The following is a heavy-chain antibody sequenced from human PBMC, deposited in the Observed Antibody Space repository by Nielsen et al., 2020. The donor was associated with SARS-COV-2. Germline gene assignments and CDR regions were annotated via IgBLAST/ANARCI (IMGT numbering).Heavy chain of an antibody. Sequence: SETLSLTRAVSGGSISSSNWWSWVRQPPGKGLEWIGEIYHSGSTNYNPSLKSRVTISVDKSKNQFSLKLSSVTAADTAVYYCARGQAGIAAAGFYGMDVWGQGTTVTVSS. D-gene: IGHD6-13*01. V-gene: IGHV4-4*02. CDR1: GGSISSSNW. CDR3: ARGQAGIAAAGFYGMDV. J-gene: IGHJ6*02. CDR2: IYHSGST.